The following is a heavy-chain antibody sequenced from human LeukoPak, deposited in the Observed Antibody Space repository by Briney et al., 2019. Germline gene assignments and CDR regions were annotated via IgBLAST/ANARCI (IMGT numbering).Heavy chain of an antibody. CDR2: ISYDGGNE. D-gene: IGHD6-19*01. CDR3: ARDPPFRSGWSQNHFDH. V-gene: IGHV3-30*04. CDR1: GFIFEDFA. J-gene: IGHJ4*02. Sequence: PGGSLRLSCAPSGFIFEDFAMHWVRQAPGKGLEWVALISYDGGNENSADSVKGRFTISRDNSKNTLYLHMNTLRPEDTAAYYCARDPPFRSGWSQNHFDHWGQGTLVTVSS.